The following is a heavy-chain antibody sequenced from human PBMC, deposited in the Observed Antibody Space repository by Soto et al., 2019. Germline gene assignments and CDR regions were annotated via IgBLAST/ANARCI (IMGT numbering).Heavy chain of an antibody. CDR2: IYYSGST. CDR1: GGSISSYY. D-gene: IGHD6-19*01. CDR3: ARGWVAGKADDY. Sequence: QVQLQESGPGLVKPSETLSLTCTVSGGSISSYYWSWIRQPPGKGLEWIGYIYYSGSTNYNPSLKRRVTISVDTSKNQFSLKLSSVTAADTAVYYCARGWVAGKADDYWGQGTLVTVSS. J-gene: IGHJ4*02. V-gene: IGHV4-59*01.